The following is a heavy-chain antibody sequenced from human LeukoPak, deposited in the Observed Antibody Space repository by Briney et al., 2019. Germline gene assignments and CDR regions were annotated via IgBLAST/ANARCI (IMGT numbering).Heavy chain of an antibody. V-gene: IGHV3-7*04. Sequence: GGSLRLSCAAPGFTFSNYWMSWVRQAPGKGRGWGAKINEGVSDKHYVDSVKGRFTISRDNAKNSLYLEMNGLRAEDTAVYYCARYDGYDLRYWGQGTLVTVSS. CDR3: ARYDGYDLRY. CDR2: INEGVSDK. D-gene: IGHD5-12*01. CDR1: GFTFSNYW. J-gene: IGHJ4*02.